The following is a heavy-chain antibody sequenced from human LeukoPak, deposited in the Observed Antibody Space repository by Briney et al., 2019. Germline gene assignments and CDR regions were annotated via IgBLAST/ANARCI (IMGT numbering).Heavy chain of an antibody. J-gene: IGHJ4*03. CDR1: GFTFSSYW. Sequence: GGSLRLSCAASGFTFSSYWMHWVRQAPGKGLVWVSLINNDGSTNYADSVKGRFTISRGNAKSTVFLQMNSLRPEDTAVYFCVMGRAYNYWGRGTMVTVSS. CDR2: INNDGST. CDR3: VMGRAYNY. V-gene: IGHV3-74*01. D-gene: IGHD5-18*01.